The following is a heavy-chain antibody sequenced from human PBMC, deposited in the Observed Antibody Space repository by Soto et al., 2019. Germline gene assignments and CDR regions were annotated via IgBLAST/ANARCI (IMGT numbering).Heavy chain of an antibody. CDR1: GFTFSSYA. V-gene: IGHV3-23*01. J-gene: IGHJ4*02. CDR3: AKDMTRITFGGVIDY. Sequence: EVQLLESGGGLVQPGGSLRLSCAASGFTFSSYAMSWVRQAPGKGLEWVSAISGSGGNTYYADSVKGRFTISRDNSKNTLYLQMNSLRAEDTAVYYCAKDMTRITFGGVIDYWGQGTLVTVSS. D-gene: IGHD3-16*01. CDR2: ISGSGGNT.